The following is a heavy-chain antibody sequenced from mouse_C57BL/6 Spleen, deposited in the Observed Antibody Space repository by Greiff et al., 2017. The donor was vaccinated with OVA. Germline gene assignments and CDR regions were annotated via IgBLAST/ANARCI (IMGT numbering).Heavy chain of an antibody. Sequence: EVMLVESGEGLVKPGGSLKLSCAASGFTFSSYAMSWVRQTPEKRLEWVAYISSGGDYIYYADTVKGRFTISRDNARNTLYLQMSSLKSEDTAMYYCTRCYDGYSYAMDYWGQGTSVTVSS. J-gene: IGHJ4*01. CDR2: ISSGGDYI. D-gene: IGHD2-3*01. V-gene: IGHV5-9-1*02. CDR1: GFTFSSYA. CDR3: TRCYDGYSYAMDY.